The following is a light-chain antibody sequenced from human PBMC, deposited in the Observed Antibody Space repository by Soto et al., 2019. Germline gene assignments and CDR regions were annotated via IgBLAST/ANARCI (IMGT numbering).Light chain of an antibody. Sequence: QMTHSPASLAASVVERVTITCWASQGISSWLAWYQQKPGKAPKLLIYAASSLQSGVPSRFSGSGSGTDFTLTISSLQPEDFATYYCQQSYSTPQTFGQGTKVDI. CDR1: QGISSW. CDR2: AAS. J-gene: IGKJ1*01. CDR3: QQSYSTPQT. V-gene: IGKV1-39*01.